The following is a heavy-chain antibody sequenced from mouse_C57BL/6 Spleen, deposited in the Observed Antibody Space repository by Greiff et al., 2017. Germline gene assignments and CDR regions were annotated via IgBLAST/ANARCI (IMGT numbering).Heavy chain of an antibody. J-gene: IGHJ1*03. D-gene: IGHD2-3*01. CDR1: GYSITSGYD. Sequence: VQLKESGPGMVKPSQSLSLTCTVTGYSITSGYDWHWIRHFPGNKLEWMGYISYSGSTNYNPSLKSRISITHDTSKNHFFLKLNSVTTEDTATYYCARGDGYYGGYFDVWGTGTTVTVSS. CDR2: ISYSGST. CDR3: ARGDGYYGGYFDV. V-gene: IGHV3-1*01.